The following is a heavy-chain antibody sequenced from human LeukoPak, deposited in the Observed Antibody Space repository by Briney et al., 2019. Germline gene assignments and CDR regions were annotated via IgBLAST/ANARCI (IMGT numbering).Heavy chain of an antibody. CDR2: IISNSGGGTT. CDR3: ASHTAQWLLGY. Sequence: GGSLRLSCTASGFTFSNVWMSWVRQAPGKGLEWVGRIISNSGGGTTDYAAPVKGRFTISRDDSTNTVYLQMNGLKIEDTAVYYCASHTAQWLLGYWSQGTLVTVSS. V-gene: IGHV3-15*01. D-gene: IGHD6-19*01. J-gene: IGHJ4*02. CDR1: GFTFSNVW.